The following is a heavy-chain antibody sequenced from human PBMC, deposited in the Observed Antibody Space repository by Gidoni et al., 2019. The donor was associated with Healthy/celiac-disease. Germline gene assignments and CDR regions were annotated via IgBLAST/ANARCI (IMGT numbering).Heavy chain of an antibody. CDR2: IWYDGSNT. CDR3: ARDGVATEFDY. J-gene: IGHJ4*02. Sequence: QVQLVESGGGVFQPGRSLRLYCAASGFTFSIYGTHWVRQAPGKGLEWVAVIWYDGSNTYYADSVKGRFTISRDNSKNTLYLQMNSLRAEDTAVYYCARDGVATEFDYWGQGTLVTVSS. CDR1: GFTFSIYG. V-gene: IGHV3-33*01. D-gene: IGHD5-12*01.